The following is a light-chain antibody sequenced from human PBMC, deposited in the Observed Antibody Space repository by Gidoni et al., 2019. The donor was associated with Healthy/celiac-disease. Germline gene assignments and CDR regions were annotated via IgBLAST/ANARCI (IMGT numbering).Light chain of an antibody. CDR1: QSVSSY. CDR3: QQRSNWPPLT. V-gene: IGKV3-11*01. J-gene: IGKJ4*01. CDR2: DAS. Sequence: EIVLTQSPATLSLSPGERATLSCRASQSVSSYLAWYQQKPGQPPRLLIYDASNSATGIPARFSGSGSGTDFTLTISSLEPEDFAVYYCQQRSNWPPLTCGGGTKVEIK.